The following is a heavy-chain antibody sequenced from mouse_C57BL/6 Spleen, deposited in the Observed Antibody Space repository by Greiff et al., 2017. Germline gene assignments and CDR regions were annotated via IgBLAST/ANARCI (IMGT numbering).Heavy chain of an antibody. CDR2: IYPGDGDT. D-gene: IGHD4-1*01. Sequence: LVESGPELVKPGASVQISCKASGYAFSSSWMNWVKQRPGKGLEWIGRIYPGDGDTNYNGKFKGKATLPADKASSPAYMQLSSLTSEDSAVYFCARYGWEDFDYWGQGTTLTVSS. CDR3: ARYGWEDFDY. CDR1: GYAFSSSW. V-gene: IGHV1-82*01. J-gene: IGHJ2*01.